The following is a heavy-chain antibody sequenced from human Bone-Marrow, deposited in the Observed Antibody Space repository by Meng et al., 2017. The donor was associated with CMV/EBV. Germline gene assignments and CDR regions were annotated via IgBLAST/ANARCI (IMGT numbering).Heavy chain of an antibody. CDR2: IIPIFGTA. Sequence: QVQLLTSGARVTEPCSSVKVSCKASACTYSSYALSWVRQAPGQGLEWMGGIIPIFGTANYAQKFQGRVTITADESTSTAYMELSSLRSEDTAVYYCASWAGNTFDYWGQGTLVTVSS. D-gene: IGHD2/OR15-2a*01. J-gene: IGHJ4*02. CDR1: ACTYSSYA. CDR3: ASWAGNTFDY. V-gene: IGHV1-69*12.